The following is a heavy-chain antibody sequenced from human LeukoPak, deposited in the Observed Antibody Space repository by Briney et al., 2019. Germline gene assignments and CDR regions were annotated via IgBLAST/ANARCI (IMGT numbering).Heavy chain of an antibody. CDR1: GFTFSSYA. V-gene: IGHV3-30-3*01. CDR3: ARGEIVVVPAAIFSSIAARGNYYYYGMDV. Sequence: GGSLRLSCVASGFTFSSYAMHWVRQAPGKGLEWVAVISYDGSNKYYADSVKGRFTISRDNSKNTLYLQMNSLRAEDTAVYYCARGEIVVVPAAIFSSIAARGNYYYYGMDVWGQGTTVTVSS. CDR2: ISYDGSNK. J-gene: IGHJ6*02. D-gene: IGHD2-2*02.